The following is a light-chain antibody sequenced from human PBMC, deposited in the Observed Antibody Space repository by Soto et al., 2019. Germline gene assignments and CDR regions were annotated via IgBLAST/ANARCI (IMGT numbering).Light chain of an antibody. CDR3: QQYGSSRIT. CDR2: GAS. CDR1: QSVNIY. J-gene: IGKJ3*01. V-gene: IGKV3-20*01. Sequence: FLSHSPATLSLTQGEIPTFPSRDSQSVNIYLAWYQQKPGQAPRLLIYGASSRATGIPDRFSGSGSGTDFTLTISRLEPEDFAVYYCQQYGSSRITFGPGTKVDIK.